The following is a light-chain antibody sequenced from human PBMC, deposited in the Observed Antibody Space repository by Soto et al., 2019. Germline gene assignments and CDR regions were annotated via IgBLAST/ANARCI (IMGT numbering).Light chain of an antibody. V-gene: IGLV1-40*01. Sequence: QSVLTQPPSVSGAPGQRVTISCTGSSSDIGAGFDVHWYQHLPGTAPKLLIYGNTNRPSGVPGRFSGSKSGTSASLVITGLQAEDEADYYCQSYENSRTGFYVFGTGTKLTV. CDR1: SSDIGAGFD. CDR2: GNT. J-gene: IGLJ1*01. CDR3: QSYENSRTGFYV.